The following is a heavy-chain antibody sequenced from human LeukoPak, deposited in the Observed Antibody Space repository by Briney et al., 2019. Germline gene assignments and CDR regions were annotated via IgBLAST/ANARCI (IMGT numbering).Heavy chain of an antibody. V-gene: IGHV3-15*01. J-gene: IGHJ6*03. D-gene: IGHD6-13*01. CDR2: IKSKVDGGTS. CDR1: GFSFSNET. Sequence: GGSLRLSCEASGFSFSNETMNWVRQAPGKGLECVGHIKSKVDGGTSDFAPPVKGRFTISRDDSKNTLYLQMNSLKTEDTAVYHCTGLKAAPGYYYYYYMDVWGKGTTVTVSS. CDR3: TGLKAAPGYYYYYYMDV.